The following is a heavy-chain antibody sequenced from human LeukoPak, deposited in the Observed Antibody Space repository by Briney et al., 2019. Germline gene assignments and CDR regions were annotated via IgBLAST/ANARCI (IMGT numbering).Heavy chain of an antibody. CDR2: IIPIFGTA. Sequence: GASVKVSCKASGGTFSSYAISWVRQAPGQGLEWMGGIIPIFGTANYAQKFQGRVTITADESTSTAYMELSSLRSEDTAVYYCARGYSSGSSYYYYYGMDVWGQGTTVTVSS. V-gene: IGHV1-69*13. CDR1: GGTFSSYA. J-gene: IGHJ6*02. D-gene: IGHD6-19*01. CDR3: ARGYSSGSSYYYYYGMDV.